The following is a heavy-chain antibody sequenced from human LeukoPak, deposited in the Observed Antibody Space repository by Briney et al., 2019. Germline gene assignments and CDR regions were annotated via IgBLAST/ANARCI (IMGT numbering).Heavy chain of an antibody. CDR2: ISYDGSNK. D-gene: IGHD3-10*01. Sequence: PGRSLRLSCAASGFTFSNYGMYWVRQAPGKGLEWVAVISYDGSNKYYADSVKGRFTISRDNPKNTLYLQMNSLRAEDTAVYYCAKDLFGMVRSFDYWGQGTLVTVSS. J-gene: IGHJ4*02. V-gene: IGHV3-30*18. CDR1: GFTFSNYG. CDR3: AKDLFGMVRSFDY.